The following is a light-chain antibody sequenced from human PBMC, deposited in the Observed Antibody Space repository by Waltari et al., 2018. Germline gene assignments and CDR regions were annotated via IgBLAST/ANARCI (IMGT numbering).Light chain of an antibody. CDR1: QSLLHSNGYNY. Sequence: DIVMTQSPLSLPVTPGEPASISCRSSQSLLHSNGYNYLDWYLQKPGQSPQLLIYLGSNRASGVTDRFSGSGSGTDFTLTISSLQPEDFATYYCQQANSFLSITFGQGTRLEIK. V-gene: IGKV2-28*01. CDR2: LGS. J-gene: IGKJ5*01. CDR3: QQANSFLSIT.